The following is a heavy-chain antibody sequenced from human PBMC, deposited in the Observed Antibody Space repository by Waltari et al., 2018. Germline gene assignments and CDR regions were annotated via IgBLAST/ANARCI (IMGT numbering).Heavy chain of an antibody. Sequence: EVRLLQSGAEVKKPGATLKISCRLPGDTPSHYYIPWIQQAPGKGLQWMGLVDPEDGQTIYAEALQCRISMTADSSTETVYMELTSLTSDDSAVYYCATALGDSISASRPFEIWGQGTVITVSS. CDR3: ATALGDSISASRPFEI. CDR1: GDTPSHYY. V-gene: IGHV1-69-2*01. D-gene: IGHD3-3*02. CDR2: VDPEDGQT. J-gene: IGHJ3*02.